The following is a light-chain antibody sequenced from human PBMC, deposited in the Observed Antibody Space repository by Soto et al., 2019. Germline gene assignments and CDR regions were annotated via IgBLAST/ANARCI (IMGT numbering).Light chain of an antibody. CDR3: QQYNKWPHT. CDR2: GAS. CDR1: QSVSSN. J-gene: IGKJ2*01. V-gene: IGKV3-15*01. Sequence: EIVMTQSPATLSVSPGERATLSCRASQSVSSNLAWYQQKPGQAPRLLIYGASTRATGIPARFSGSGSGTEFTLTISSLQSEDFAVYYCQQYNKWPHTFGQGTKLESK.